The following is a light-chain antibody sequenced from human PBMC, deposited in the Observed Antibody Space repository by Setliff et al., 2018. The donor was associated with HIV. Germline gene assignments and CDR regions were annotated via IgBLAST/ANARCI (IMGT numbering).Light chain of an antibody. CDR3: SSYTIRNTLL. V-gene: IGLV2-14*01. CDR2: EVS. J-gene: IGLJ1*01. CDR1: SSDVGGYNY. Sequence: QSALTRPASVSGSPGQAITISCTGTSSDVGGYNYVSWYQQHPGKAPKLIIYEVSNRPSGISNRFSGSKSGNTASLTISGLQPEDEADYYCSSYTIRNTLLFGTGTKVTVL.